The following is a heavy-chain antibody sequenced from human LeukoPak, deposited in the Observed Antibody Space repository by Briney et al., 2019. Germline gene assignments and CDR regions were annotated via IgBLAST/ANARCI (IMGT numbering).Heavy chain of an antibody. J-gene: IGHJ6*02. CDR1: GGSISSYY. CDR2: IYYSGST. D-gene: IGHD5-18*01. V-gene: IGHV4-59*01. CDR3: VRNTADPLGMDV. Sequence: SETLSLTCTVSGGSISSYYWSWIRQPPGKGLEWIGYIYYSGSTNYNPSLKSRVTISVDTSKNQFSLKLSSVTAADTAVYYCVRNTADPLGMDVWGQGTTVTVSS.